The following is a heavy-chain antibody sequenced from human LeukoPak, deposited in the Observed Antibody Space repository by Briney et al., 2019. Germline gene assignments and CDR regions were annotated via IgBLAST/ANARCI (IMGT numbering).Heavy chain of an antibody. Sequence: GGSLRLSCAASGFTFSSYGMHWVRQAPGKGLEWVAFIRYDGSNKYYADSVKGRFTISRDNSKNTLYLQMNSLRAEDTAVYYCAKPQGDIVVVPAAPPYYYYYYMDVWGKGTTVTVSS. CDR3: AKPQGDIVVVPAAPPYYYYYYMDV. D-gene: IGHD2-2*01. CDR1: GFTFSSYG. CDR2: IRYDGSNK. J-gene: IGHJ6*03. V-gene: IGHV3-30*02.